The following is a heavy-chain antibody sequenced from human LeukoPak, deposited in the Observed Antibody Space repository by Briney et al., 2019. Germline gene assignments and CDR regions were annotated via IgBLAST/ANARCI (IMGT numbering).Heavy chain of an antibody. D-gene: IGHD3-10*01. CDR3: ARENVWFGGPSVTDY. CDR2: IYYSGST. V-gene: IGHV4-31*03. J-gene: IGHJ4*02. CDR1: GGSISSGGYY. Sequence: SETLSLTCTVSGGSISSGGYYWSWIRQHPGKGLEWIGYIYYSGSTYYNPSLKSRVTISVDTSKNQFSLKLSSVTAADTAVYYCARENVWFGGPSVTDYWGQGTLVTVSS.